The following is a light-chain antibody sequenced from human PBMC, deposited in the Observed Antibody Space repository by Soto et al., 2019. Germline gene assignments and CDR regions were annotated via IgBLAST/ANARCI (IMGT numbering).Light chain of an antibody. CDR2: GAS. J-gene: IGKJ5*01. V-gene: IGKV3-20*01. Sequence: EIVLTQSPGTLSLSPGERATLSCRASQSGSSSYLAWYQQKPGQAPRLLIYGASSRATGIPDRFSGSGSGTDFTLTISRLEPEAFAVYYCQQYGSSLSITFGQGTRLEIK. CDR3: QQYGSSLSIT. CDR1: QSGSSSY.